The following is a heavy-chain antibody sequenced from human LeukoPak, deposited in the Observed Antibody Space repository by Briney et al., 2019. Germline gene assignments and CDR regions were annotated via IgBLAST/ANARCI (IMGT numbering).Heavy chain of an antibody. CDR1: GGSISTSNYY. CDR2: IFYSGST. V-gene: IGHV4-39*07. D-gene: IGHD6-13*01. J-gene: IGHJ4*02. CDR3: ALRYSSSWYYFDY. Sequence: SETLSLTCTVSGGSISTSNYYWGWIRQPPGKGLEWIGNIFYSGSTYYGPSLKSRLTISLDTSRNQFSLKLNSVTAADTAVYYCALRYSSSWYYFDYWGQGTVVTVSS.